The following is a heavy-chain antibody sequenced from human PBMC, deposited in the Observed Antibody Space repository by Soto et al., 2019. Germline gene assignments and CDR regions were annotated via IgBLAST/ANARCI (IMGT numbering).Heavy chain of an antibody. CDR1: GYTFTSYY. V-gene: IGHV1-46*01. CDR3: ARDRRYYYGSGSRPGGYSYYVMDV. D-gene: IGHD3-10*01. J-gene: IGHJ6*02. CDR2: INPSGGST. Sequence: ASVKGSCKASGYTFTSYYMHWVRQAPGQGLEWMGIINPSGGSTSYAQKFQGRVTMTRDTSTSTVYMELSSLRSEDTAVYYCARDRRYYYGSGSRPGGYSYYVMDVCGQGSTVIVS.